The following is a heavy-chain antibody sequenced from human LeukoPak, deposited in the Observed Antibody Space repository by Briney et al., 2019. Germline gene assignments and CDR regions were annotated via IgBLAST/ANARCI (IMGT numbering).Heavy chain of an antibody. CDR2: TNHSGST. V-gene: IGHV4-34*01. D-gene: IGHD3-22*01. Sequence: PSETLSLTCAVYGGSFSGYYWSWIRQPPGKGLEWIGETNHSGSTNYNPSLKSRVTISVDTSKNQFSLKLSSVTAADTAVYYCARSPLYYYDSSGYYDYWGPGTLVTVSS. J-gene: IGHJ4*02. CDR3: ARSPLYYYDSSGYYDY. CDR1: GGSFSGYY.